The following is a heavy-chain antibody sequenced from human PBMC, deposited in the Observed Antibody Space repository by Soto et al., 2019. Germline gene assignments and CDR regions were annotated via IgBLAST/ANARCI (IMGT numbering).Heavy chain of an antibody. Sequence: EVQLVESGGGLVLPGGSLRLSCAASGFTFSSLWMSWVRQAPGKGLEWVANIKPDGSDQYYVDSVKSRFSISRDNASNSLYLQMNSLRGDDTAVYYCKRAGGSYYFYIWGQGTLVTVSA. D-gene: IGHD3-10*01. V-gene: IGHV3-7*01. J-gene: IGHJ4*02. CDR3: KRAGGSYYFYI. CDR2: IKPDGSDQ. CDR1: GFTFSSLW.